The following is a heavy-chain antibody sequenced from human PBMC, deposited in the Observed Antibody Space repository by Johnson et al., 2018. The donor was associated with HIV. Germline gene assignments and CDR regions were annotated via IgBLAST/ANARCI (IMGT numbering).Heavy chain of an antibody. Sequence: QVQLVESGGGVVQPGRSLRLSCAASGFTFSSYAMHWVRQAPGKGLEWVAVISYDGSNKYYADSLKGRFTISRDNSKNTLYLQVNSLRAEDTAVYYCARQHYYGSGSYPGAFDIWGQGTMVTVSS. CDR2: ISYDGSNK. CDR1: GFTFSSYA. V-gene: IGHV3-30-3*01. D-gene: IGHD3-10*01. J-gene: IGHJ3*02. CDR3: ARQHYYGSGSYPGAFDI.